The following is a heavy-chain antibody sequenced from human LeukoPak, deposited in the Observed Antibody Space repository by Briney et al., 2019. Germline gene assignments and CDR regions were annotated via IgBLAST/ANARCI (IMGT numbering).Heavy chain of an antibody. CDR2: ISAYNGYT. Sequence: ASVKVSCKASGYTFTSYGISWVRQAPGQGLEWMGWISAYNGYTNYAQKLQGRVTMTTDTSTSTAYMELRSLRSDDTAVYYCARADYDILTGYYQIDYWGQGTLVTVSS. D-gene: IGHD3-9*01. CDR1: GYTFTSYG. V-gene: IGHV1-18*04. J-gene: IGHJ4*02. CDR3: ARADYDILTGYYQIDY.